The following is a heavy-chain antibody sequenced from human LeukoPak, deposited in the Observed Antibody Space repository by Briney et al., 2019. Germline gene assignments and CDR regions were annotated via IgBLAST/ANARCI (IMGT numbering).Heavy chain of an antibody. CDR1: GFTFSSYG. Sequence: GRSLRLSCAASGFTFSSYGMHWVRQAPGKGLEWVADISYDGSNKYYADSVKGRFTISRDNFKNTLYLQMNSLRAEDTAVYYCAKESPSNHYDSSGLDYWGQGTLVTVSS. CDR3: AKESPSNHYDSSGLDY. D-gene: IGHD3-22*01. CDR2: ISYDGSNK. J-gene: IGHJ4*02. V-gene: IGHV3-30*18.